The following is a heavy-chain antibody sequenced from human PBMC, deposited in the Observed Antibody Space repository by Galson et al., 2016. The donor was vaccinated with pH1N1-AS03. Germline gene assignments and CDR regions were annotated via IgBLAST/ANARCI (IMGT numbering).Heavy chain of an antibody. CDR2: ISSSGATT. D-gene: IGHD3-22*01. CDR3: AKCSYRFDSSGYVGYFDL. J-gene: IGHJ2*01. V-gene: IGHV3-23*01. CDR1: GFTFNNFA. Sequence: SLRLSCATSGFTFNNFAMGWVRQAPGKGLEWVSGISSSGATTNYADSVRGRFTISRDTSKKTMHLQMNSLRVEDTALYYCAKCSYRFDSSGYVGYFDLWGRGTLVTVS.